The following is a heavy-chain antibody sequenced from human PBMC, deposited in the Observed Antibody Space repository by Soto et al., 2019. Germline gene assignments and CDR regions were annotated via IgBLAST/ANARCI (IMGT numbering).Heavy chain of an antibody. CDR3: ARHRSDFWFDP. J-gene: IGHJ5*02. CDR2: IYYSGST. Sequence: PSDLLSLSWIVSGRSILTRSYFWGWIRQPPGKGLEWIGSIYYSGSTYYNPSLKSRVTVSVDTSKNQFSLKLNSVTAADTAVYYCARHRSDFWFDPWGQG. V-gene: IGHV4-39*01. D-gene: IGHD2-15*01. CDR1: GRSILTRSYF.